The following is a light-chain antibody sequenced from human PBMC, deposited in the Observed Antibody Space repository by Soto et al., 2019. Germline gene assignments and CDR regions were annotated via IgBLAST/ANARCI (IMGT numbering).Light chain of an antibody. Sequence: EIVMTQSPATLSGSPGERVTLSCRASQSVGPNLAWYQQKPGQSPRLLIYGASTRAAGIPGRFSGSGSGTDFTLTIISLQSEDRAVYYCQQYNDWPPRFTFGPGTKVDIK. CDR3: QQYNDWPPRFT. J-gene: IGKJ3*01. CDR2: GAS. V-gene: IGKV3-15*01. CDR1: QSVGPN.